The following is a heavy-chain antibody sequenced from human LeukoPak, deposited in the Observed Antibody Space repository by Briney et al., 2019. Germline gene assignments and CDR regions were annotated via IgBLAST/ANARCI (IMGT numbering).Heavy chain of an antibody. V-gene: IGHV3-21*01. Sequence: PGGSLRLSCAASGFTFSTYTLIWVRQAPGKGLEWVSSISSSSSDIYYANSVKGRFTISRDNVKNSLYLQMNSLRAEDTAVYYCARDFTGATYDYWGQGTLVTVSS. CDR3: ARDFTGATYDY. D-gene: IGHD1-26*01. CDR1: GFTFSTYT. J-gene: IGHJ4*02. CDR2: ISSSSSDI.